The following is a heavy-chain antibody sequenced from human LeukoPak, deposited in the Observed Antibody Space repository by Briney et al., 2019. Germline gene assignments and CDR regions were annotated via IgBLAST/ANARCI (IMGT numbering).Heavy chain of an antibody. Sequence: GASVKVSCKASGYTFTSYGLSWGRHAPGQGLEWMGWIITYNGNTYYSQKPQGRVTMTTDTSTSTAYMELRSLRSDETTVYYCAKTTVTSEEYFYYYMDVWGRGTTVSVSS. J-gene: IGHJ6*03. D-gene: IGHD4-17*01. CDR1: GYTFTSYG. V-gene: IGHV1-18*01. CDR2: IITYNGNT. CDR3: AKTTVTSEEYFYYYMDV.